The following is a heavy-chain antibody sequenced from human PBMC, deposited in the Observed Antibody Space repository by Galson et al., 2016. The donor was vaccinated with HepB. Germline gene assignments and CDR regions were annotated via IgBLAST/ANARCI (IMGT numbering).Heavy chain of an antibody. D-gene: IGHD3-16*01. CDR2: IDTDGSST. J-gene: IGHJ4*02. Sequence: CAASGFPFSSYWMHWVRQVPGKGLVWVSRIDTDGSSTTYADSVKGRFTISRDNAKNTVYLEMNSLRAENTAVYFCARALIDFRGEDYWGQGTLVTVSS. CDR3: ARALIDFRGEDY. V-gene: IGHV3-74*01. CDR1: GFPFSSYW.